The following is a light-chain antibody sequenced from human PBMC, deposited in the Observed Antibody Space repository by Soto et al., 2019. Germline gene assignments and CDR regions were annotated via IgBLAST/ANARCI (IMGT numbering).Light chain of an antibody. J-gene: IGKJ2*01. CDR1: QSISTW. CDR3: QQYNSYYPPYT. Sequence: DIQMTQSPSTLSASVGDRVTITCRASQSISTWLAWYQQKPGKAPKLLIYDASNLESGVPSRFSGSGSGTEFTLTISSLQPDDFAPSFCQQYNSYYPPYTFGEGTKLEIK. V-gene: IGKV1-5*01. CDR2: DAS.